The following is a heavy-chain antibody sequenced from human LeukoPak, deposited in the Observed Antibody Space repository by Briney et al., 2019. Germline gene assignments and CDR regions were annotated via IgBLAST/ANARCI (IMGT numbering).Heavy chain of an antibody. CDR2: MYYSGST. J-gene: IGHJ4*02. Sequence: SETLSLTCTVSGGSISSYYWSWIRQPPGKGLEWIGYMYYSGSTNYNPSLKSRVSISVDTSKNQFSLKLSSVTAADTAVYYCARGANWGSPDYWGQGTLVTVSS. V-gene: IGHV4-59*08. CDR1: GGSISSYY. D-gene: IGHD7-27*01. CDR3: ARGANWGSPDY.